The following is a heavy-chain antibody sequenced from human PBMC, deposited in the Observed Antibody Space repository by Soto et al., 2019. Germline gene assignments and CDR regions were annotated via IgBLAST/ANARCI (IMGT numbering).Heavy chain of an antibody. D-gene: IGHD5-12*01. V-gene: IGHV1-69*01. J-gene: IGHJ4*02. CDR2: IIPIIGTA. CDR1: GGTFNNYA. CDR3: ARVGVDVVATSAFDY. Sequence: QVQLVQSGAEVKKPGSSVKVSCKASGGTFNNYAISWVRQAPGQGLEWMGGIIPIIGTADYAHKFQGSLAISADESTGTTFMELSSLRSEDTDLYYCARVGVDVVATSAFDYWGQGTLVTVSS.